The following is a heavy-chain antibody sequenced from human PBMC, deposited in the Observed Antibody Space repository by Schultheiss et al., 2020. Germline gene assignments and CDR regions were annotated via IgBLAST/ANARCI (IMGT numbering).Heavy chain of an antibody. CDR2: ISSSSSYI. Sequence: GGSLRLSCAASGFTFSNAWMNWVRQAPGKGLEWVSTISSSSSYIYYADSVKGRFTISRDNAKNSLYLQMNSLRAEDTAVYYCARDRKPGRATEYRRVSPPGDYWGQGTLVTVSS. D-gene: IGHD6-6*01. J-gene: IGHJ4*02. V-gene: IGHV3-21*01. CDR3: ARDRKPGRATEYRRVSPPGDY. CDR1: GFTFSNAW.